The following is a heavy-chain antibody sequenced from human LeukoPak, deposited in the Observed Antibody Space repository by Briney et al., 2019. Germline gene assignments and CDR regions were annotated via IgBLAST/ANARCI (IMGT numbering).Heavy chain of an antibody. CDR3: ATGGPLGELTYYFDY. Sequence: ASVKVSCKVSGYTLTELSMHWVRQAPGKGLEWMGGFDPEDGETIYAQKFQGRVTMTEDTSTDTAYMELSSLRSEDTAVYYCATGGPLGELTYYFDYWGQGTLVTVPS. D-gene: IGHD3-16*02. J-gene: IGHJ4*02. V-gene: IGHV1-24*01. CDR1: GYTLTELS. CDR2: FDPEDGET.